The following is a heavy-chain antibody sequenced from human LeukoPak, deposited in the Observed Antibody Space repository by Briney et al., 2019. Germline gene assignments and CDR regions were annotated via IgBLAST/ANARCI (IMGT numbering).Heavy chain of an antibody. CDR3: ARLGVRGEPDPFDY. D-gene: IGHD3-16*01. CDR1: GYSFTTYW. V-gene: IGHV5-51*01. J-gene: IGHJ4*02. Sequence: GESLKISCKATGYSFTTYWIGSVRQMPGKGLEWMGIIYPGDSATRYGPSFQGQVTISADKSTSTLYLQWSSLKASDTAMYYCARLGVRGEPDPFDYWGQGTLVTVSS. CDR2: IYPGDSAT.